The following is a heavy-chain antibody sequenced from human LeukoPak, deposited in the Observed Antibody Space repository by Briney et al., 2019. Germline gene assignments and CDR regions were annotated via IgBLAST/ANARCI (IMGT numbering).Heavy chain of an antibody. CDR2: IYYTGST. Sequence: SETLSLTCTVSGGSISRDYWSWIRQPPGKGLEWIGYIYYTGSTNYNPSLKSRVTISVDTSKNQFSLKLSSVTAADTAVYYCARDPRNYYDSSGRPLWGQGTLVTVSS. CDR3: ARDPRNYYDSSGRPL. CDR1: GGSISRDY. J-gene: IGHJ4*02. V-gene: IGHV4-59*12. D-gene: IGHD3-22*01.